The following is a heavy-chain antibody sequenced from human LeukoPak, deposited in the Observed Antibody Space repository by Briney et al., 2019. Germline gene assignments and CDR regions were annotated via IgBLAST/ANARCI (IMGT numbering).Heavy chain of an antibody. V-gene: IGHV3-33*01. CDR2: ISYDGSNE. D-gene: IGHD4-11*01. J-gene: IGHJ4*02. CDR3: ARVSDYSNYFDY. Sequence: GRSLRLSCAASGFSFSSNGMHWVRQAQGKGLEWVAVISYDGSNEYYADSVKGRFTISRDNSKNTLYLQMNSLRAEDTAVYYCARVSDYSNYFDYWGQGTLGTVSS. CDR1: GFSFSSNG.